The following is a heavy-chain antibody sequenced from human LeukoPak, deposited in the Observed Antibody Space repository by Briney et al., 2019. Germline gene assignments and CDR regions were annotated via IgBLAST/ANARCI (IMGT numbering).Heavy chain of an antibody. D-gene: IGHD5-18*01. CDR2: INHSGST. Sequence: SETLSLTCAVYGGSFSGYSWSWIRQPPGKGLEWIGEINHSGSTNYNPSLKSRVTISVDTSKNQFSLKLSSVTAADTAVYYCARGLRRGYSYGYVNDHKFDPWGQGTLVTVSS. CDR1: GGSFSGYS. J-gene: IGHJ5*02. CDR3: ARGLRRGYSYGYVNDHKFDP. V-gene: IGHV4-34*01.